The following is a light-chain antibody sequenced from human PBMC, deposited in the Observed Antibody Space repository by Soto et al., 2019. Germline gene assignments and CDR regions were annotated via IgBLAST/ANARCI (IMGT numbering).Light chain of an antibody. V-gene: IGKV3-20*01. J-gene: IGKJ5*01. CDR3: QHYGSSHT. Sequence: EIVMTQSPATLSVSPGERATLSCRASQSVSSAYLAWYHQKPGQAPRLLIYGASRRATGIPDRFSGSGSGTDFTLTLSRLEPEDFAVYYCQHYGSSHTFGQGTRLEI. CDR1: QSVSSAY. CDR2: GAS.